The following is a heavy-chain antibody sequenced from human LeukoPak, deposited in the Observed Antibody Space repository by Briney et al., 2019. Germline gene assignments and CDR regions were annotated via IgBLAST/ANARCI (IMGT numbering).Heavy chain of an antibody. CDR2: INAGNGNT. CDR1: GYTFTSYG. D-gene: IGHD4-17*01. CDR3: ARAHYGDYDYEGVYAAFDI. J-gene: IGHJ3*02. Sequence: GASVKVSCKASGYTFTSYGISWVRQAPGQRLEWMGWINAGNGNTKYSQEFQGRVTITRDTSASTAYMELSSLRSEDMAVYYCARAHYGDYDYEGVYAAFDIWGQGTMVTVSS. V-gene: IGHV1-3*03.